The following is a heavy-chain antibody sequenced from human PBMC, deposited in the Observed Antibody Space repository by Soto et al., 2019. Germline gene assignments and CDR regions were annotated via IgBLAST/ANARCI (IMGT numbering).Heavy chain of an antibody. CDR2: ISNSGGRT. J-gene: IGHJ4*02. CDR1: GFTFSTYA. Sequence: GGSLRLSCAASGFTFSTYAMRWVRQAPGKGLEWVSLISNSGGRTYYADSVQGRFTISRDNSKNTVYLQMNGLRAEDTAVYYCAKDFQLDFDYWGQGTLVTVSS. D-gene: IGHD2-2*01. CDR3: AKDFQLDFDY. V-gene: IGHV3-23*01.